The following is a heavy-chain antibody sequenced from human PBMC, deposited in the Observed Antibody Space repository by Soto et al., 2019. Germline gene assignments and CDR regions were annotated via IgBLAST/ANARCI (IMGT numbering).Heavy chain of an antibody. CDR3: ANDLDYCQADYFFYY. Sequence: QVQLVESGGGVVQPGRSLRLSCAASGFTFSSYGMHWVRQAPDKGLEWVAVISNDGSDKHYADSVKGRFTISRDNSKNTLYLQMNSLRAEDTAVYYCANDLDYCQADYFFYYWGQGTLVNVSS. J-gene: IGHJ4*02. V-gene: IGHV3-30*18. D-gene: IGHD4-17*01. CDR1: GFTFSSYG. CDR2: ISNDGSDK.